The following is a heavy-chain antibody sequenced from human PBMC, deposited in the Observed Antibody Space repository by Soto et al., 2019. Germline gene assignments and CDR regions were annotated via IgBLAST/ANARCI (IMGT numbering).Heavy chain of an antibody. D-gene: IGHD5-18*01. CDR1: EFAFNEYG. CDR3: ARLQGRQLWLDVFDV. CDR2: TYYDEIDR. V-gene: IGHV3-33*03. Sequence: QVQLVESGGGVVQPGGSLRLSCVASEFAFNEYGMHWVRQAPGKGLEWVAVTYYDEIDRRYADSVKGRMIISRENSKYTVFLQRNDLRAEDSGVYYCARLQGRQLWLDVFDVGGQGTLVTVSS. J-gene: IGHJ3*01.